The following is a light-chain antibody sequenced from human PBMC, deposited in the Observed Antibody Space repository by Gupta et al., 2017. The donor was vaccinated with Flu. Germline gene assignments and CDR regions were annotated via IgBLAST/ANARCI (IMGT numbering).Light chain of an antibody. Sequence: SYVLTQPPSVSGAPGQTARITCGGNNSGSKSVHWYQQKPGQAPGLVVYEVSDRPSGIPDRFSGSKSGNTATLTITRVQAGDEADYYCNAWASSSNLVVFGGGTKLTVL. CDR3: NAWASSSNLVV. CDR1: NSGSKS. J-gene: IGLJ2*01. V-gene: IGLV3-21*02. CDR2: EVS.